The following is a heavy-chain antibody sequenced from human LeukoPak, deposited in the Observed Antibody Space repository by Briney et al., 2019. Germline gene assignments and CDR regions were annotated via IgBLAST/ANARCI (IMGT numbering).Heavy chain of an antibody. D-gene: IGHD3-3*01. Sequence: GGSLRLSCAASGFTFSSYAMSWVRQAPGKGLEWVSAISGSGGSTYYADSVKGRFTISRDNSKNTLYLQMNSLRAEDTAVYYCAKAAYDFWSGWRFGEFDYWGQGILVTVSS. CDR1: GFTFSSYA. CDR2: ISGSGGST. CDR3: AKAAYDFWSGWRFGEFDY. V-gene: IGHV3-23*01. J-gene: IGHJ4*02.